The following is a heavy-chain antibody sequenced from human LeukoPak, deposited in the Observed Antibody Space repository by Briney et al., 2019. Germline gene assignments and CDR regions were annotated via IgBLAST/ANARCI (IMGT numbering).Heavy chain of an antibody. D-gene: IGHD2-15*01. CDR1: GFSFDNAW. Sequence: PGGSLGLSCTVSGFSFDNAWMSWVRQAPGKGLEWVGRIRSRTAGGTTDYGAPVKGRFTISRDDSRNTVYLQMNSLKTEDTAMYYCSTGGGTNDFWGQGTLVTVSS. J-gene: IGHJ4*02. CDR2: IRSRTAGGTT. CDR3: STGGGTNDF. V-gene: IGHV3-15*01.